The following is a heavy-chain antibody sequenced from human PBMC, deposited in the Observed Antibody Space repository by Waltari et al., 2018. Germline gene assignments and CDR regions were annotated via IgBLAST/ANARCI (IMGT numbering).Heavy chain of an antibody. CDR2: LYYNGST. V-gene: IGHV4-39*07. D-gene: IGHD1-26*01. CDR1: GGSISSTAYY. CDR3: AREARVGASASGGY. Sequence: QMQLQESGPGLMKPSETLSLTCTVSGGSISSTAYYWGWIRQPPGKGLEWIATLYYNGSTRYNPSLRSGVSISSETSKNQFSLKLSSVTAADTAVYYCAREARVGASASGGYWGQGTLVTVSS. J-gene: IGHJ4*02.